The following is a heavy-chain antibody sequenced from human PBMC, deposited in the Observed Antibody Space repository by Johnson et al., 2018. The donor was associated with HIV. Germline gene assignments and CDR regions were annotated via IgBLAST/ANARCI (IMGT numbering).Heavy chain of an antibody. J-gene: IGHJ3*02. CDR3: ARRGITIVADAFDI. CDR1: GFTFSDYY. CDR2: ISGGSAGT. D-gene: IGHD3-10*01. V-gene: IGHV3-11*01. Sequence: QMQLVESGGGLVKPGGSLRLSCVGSGFTFSDYYMSWVRQAPGKGLEWIAYISGGSAGTFYADSVKGRFTISRDNGNKEVYLQMDSLRAEDTAFYYCARRGITIVADAFDIWGQGTMVTVSS.